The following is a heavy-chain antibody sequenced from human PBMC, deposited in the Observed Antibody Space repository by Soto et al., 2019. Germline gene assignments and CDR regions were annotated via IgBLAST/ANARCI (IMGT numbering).Heavy chain of an antibody. CDR3: VAMTDPDY. Sequence: EVQLVESGGGLVQPGGSLRLSCAASGFTFSDPYMDWVRQAPGKGLEWVGRTRNKANKYTTQYAASVRGRFTISRDDSMYSLYLKMNSVNTEDTDVYFCVAMTDPDYWGQGILVTVSS. CDR2: TRNKANKYTT. J-gene: IGHJ4*02. V-gene: IGHV3-72*01. CDR1: GFTFSDPY. D-gene: IGHD2-21*02.